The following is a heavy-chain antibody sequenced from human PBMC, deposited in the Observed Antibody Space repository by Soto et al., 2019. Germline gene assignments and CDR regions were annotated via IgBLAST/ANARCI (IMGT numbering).Heavy chain of an antibody. CDR1: GFTFSSYA. D-gene: IGHD2-21*02. CDR2: ISYDGSNK. J-gene: IGHJ6*02. Sequence: QVQLVESGGGVVQPGRSLRLSCAASGFTFSSYAMHWVRQAPGKGLERVAVISYDGSNKYYADSVKGRFTISRDNSKNTLYLQMNSLRAEDTAVYYCARTTHCGGDCYSGGMDVWGQGTTVTVSS. CDR3: ARTTHCGGDCYSGGMDV. V-gene: IGHV3-30-3*01.